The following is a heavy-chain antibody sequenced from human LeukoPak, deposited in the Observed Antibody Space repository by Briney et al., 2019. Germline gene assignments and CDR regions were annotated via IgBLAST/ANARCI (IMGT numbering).Heavy chain of an antibody. V-gene: IGHV4-59*12. Sequence: SETLSLTCTVSGDSISSYYWSWIRQPPGKRLEWIGYIYYSGSTNYNPSLKSRVTISVDTSKNQFSLKLSSVTAADTAVYYCARPLRYFDWPHQRRAFDIWGQGTMVTVSS. J-gene: IGHJ3*02. D-gene: IGHD3-9*01. CDR2: IYYSGST. CDR3: ARPLRYFDWPHQRRAFDI. CDR1: GDSISSYY.